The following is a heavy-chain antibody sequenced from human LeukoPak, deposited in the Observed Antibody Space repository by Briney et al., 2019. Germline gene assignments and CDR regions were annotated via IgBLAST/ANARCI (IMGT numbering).Heavy chain of an antibody. CDR2: IIPILGTA. V-gene: IGHV1-69*13. CDR1: GGTFSSYA. D-gene: IGHD3-3*01. CDR3: ARTFWSGYYGSKDWFDP. J-gene: IGHJ5*02. Sequence: GASVKVSCKASGGTFSSYAISWVRQAPGQGLEWMGGIIPILGTANYAQKFQGRVTITADESTSTAYMELSSLRSEDTAVYYCARTFWSGYYGSKDWFDPWGQGTLVTVSS.